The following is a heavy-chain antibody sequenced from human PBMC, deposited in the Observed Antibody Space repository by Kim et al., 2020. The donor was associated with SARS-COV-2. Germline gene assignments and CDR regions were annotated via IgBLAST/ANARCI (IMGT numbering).Heavy chain of an antibody. J-gene: IGHJ6*02. D-gene: IGHD3-10*01. V-gene: IGHV1-24*01. CDR2: FDPEDAET. CDR3: ATAFAVRGDRRDYYYYYGIDV. Sequence: ASVKVFCKVSGYTLNELSIHWVRQAPGRGLEWMGGFDPEDAETIYAQKFQGRVTMTEDTSTDTAYMELGSLRSEDTAVYYCATAFAVRGDRRDYYYYYGIDVWGQGTTVTVSS. CDR1: GYTLNELS.